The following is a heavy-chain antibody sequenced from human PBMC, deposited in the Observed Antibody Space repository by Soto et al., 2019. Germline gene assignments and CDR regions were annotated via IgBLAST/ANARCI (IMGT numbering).Heavy chain of an antibody. CDR1: GYTFTSFD. V-gene: IGHV1-8*01. Sequence: GASVKVSCKASGYTFTSFDINWVRQASGQGLEWMGWMNPNSGNTIYAQKFQGRVTMTTDTSTSTAYMELRSLRSDDTAVYYCARDIFDPWGQGTLVTVSS. D-gene: IGHD2-15*01. CDR2: MNPNSGNT. J-gene: IGHJ5*02. CDR3: ARDIFDP.